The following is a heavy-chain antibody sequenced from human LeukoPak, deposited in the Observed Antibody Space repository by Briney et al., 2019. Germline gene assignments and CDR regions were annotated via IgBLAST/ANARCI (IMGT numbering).Heavy chain of an antibody. CDR1: GYTFTTYG. V-gene: IGHV1-18*01. J-gene: IGHJ3*02. Sequence: ASVKVSCKASGYTFTTYGINWVRQAPGQGLEWMGWISAYNGNTNYAQKLQGRVTMTTDTSTSTAYMELRSLRSDDTAIYYCAREDTVRDAFDIWGQGTMVTVSS. CDR2: ISAYNGNT. D-gene: IGHD3-10*01. CDR3: AREDTVRDAFDI.